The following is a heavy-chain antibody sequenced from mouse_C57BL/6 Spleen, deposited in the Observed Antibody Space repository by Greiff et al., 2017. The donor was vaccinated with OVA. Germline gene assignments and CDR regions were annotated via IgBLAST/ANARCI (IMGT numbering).Heavy chain of an antibody. J-gene: IGHJ4*01. Sequence: EVMLVESGGGLVQPGGSLKLSCAASGFTFSDYGMAWVRQAPRKGPEWVAFISNLAYSIYYADTVTGRVTISRENAKNTLYLEMSSLRSEDTAMYDCARRGSLYAMDYWGQGTSVTVSS. CDR1: GFTFSDYG. CDR2: ISNLAYSI. CDR3: ARRGSLYAMDY. D-gene: IGHD6-1*01. V-gene: IGHV5-15*04.